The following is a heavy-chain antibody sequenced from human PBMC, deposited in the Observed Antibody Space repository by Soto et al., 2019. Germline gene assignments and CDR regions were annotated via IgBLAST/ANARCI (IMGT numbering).Heavy chain of an antibody. J-gene: IGHJ4*02. Sequence: ASVKVSCKASGYTFTGYYMHWVRQAPGQGLEWMGWINPNSGGTNYAQKFQGWVTMTRDTSISTAYMELSRLRSDDMAVYYCARDLEMATIGYYFDYWGQGTLVTVS. V-gene: IGHV1-2*04. CDR2: INPNSGGT. D-gene: IGHD3-3*01. CDR1: GYTFTGYY. CDR3: ARDLEMATIGYYFDY.